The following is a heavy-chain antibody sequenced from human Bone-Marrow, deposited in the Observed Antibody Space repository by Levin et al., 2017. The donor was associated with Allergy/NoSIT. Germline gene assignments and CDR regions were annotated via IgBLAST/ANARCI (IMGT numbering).Heavy chain of an antibody. J-gene: IGHJ4*02. Sequence: SETLSLTCTVSGGSISSAGYHWTWIRQYPGKGLELIGYISYRGSTYFNPSLNSRLAMSIATSEQHFSLNLTSVSAADTTIYYCARLDGYSFDYGGQGALVTVSS. CDR2: ISYRGST. V-gene: IGHV4-31*03. CDR3: ARLDGYSFDY. CDR1: GGSISSAGYH. D-gene: IGHD1-1*01.